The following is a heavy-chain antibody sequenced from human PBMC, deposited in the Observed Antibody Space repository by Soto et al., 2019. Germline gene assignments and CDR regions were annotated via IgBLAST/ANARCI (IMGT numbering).Heavy chain of an antibody. CDR1: GFPFSSYD. Sequence: PGGSLRLSCAASGFPFSSYDMSWVRQAPGKGLEWVSVIWHRDGHTYYADSVKGRFTISRDNSKNTPYLQMNSLRAEDTAVYYCAKGSPFSGVLALGYFDYWGQGTLVTVSS. CDR3: AKGSPFSGVLALGYFDY. V-gene: IGHV3-23*01. D-gene: IGHD3-3*02. J-gene: IGHJ4*02. CDR2: IWHRDGHT.